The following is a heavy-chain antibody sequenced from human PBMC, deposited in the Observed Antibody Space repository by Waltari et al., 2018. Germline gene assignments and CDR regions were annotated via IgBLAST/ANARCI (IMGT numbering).Heavy chain of an antibody. D-gene: IGHD2-8*01. CDR2: ISSSSSYI. J-gene: IGHJ3*02. V-gene: IGHV3-21*01. Sequence: EVQLVESGGGLVKPGGSLRLSCAASGFTFSSYSMNWVRQAPGKGLEWVSSISSSSSYIYYADSEKGRFTISRDNAKNSLYLQMNSLRAEDTAVYYCARSRNGANAFDIWGQGTMVTVSS. CDR3: ARSRNGANAFDI. CDR1: GFTFSSYS.